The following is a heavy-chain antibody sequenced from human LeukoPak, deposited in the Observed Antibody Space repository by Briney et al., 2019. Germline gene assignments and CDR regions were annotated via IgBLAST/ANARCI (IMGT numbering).Heavy chain of an antibody. Sequence: PSETLSLTCTVSGGSISSYYWSWIRQPAGKGLEWIGRIYTSGSTNYNPSLKSLVNMSVDTSKNQFSLKLSSVTAADTAVYYCATRRDGYNPPDAFDIWGQGTMVTVSS. CDR1: GGSISSYY. V-gene: IGHV4-4*07. J-gene: IGHJ3*02. CDR3: ATRRDGYNPPDAFDI. D-gene: IGHD5-24*01. CDR2: IYTSGST.